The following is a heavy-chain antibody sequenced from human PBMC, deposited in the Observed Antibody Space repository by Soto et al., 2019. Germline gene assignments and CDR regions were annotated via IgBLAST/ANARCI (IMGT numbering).Heavy chain of an antibody. V-gene: IGHV3-30*18. CDR1: GFTLRTSG. CDR2: ISHDGSNQ. CDR3: AKDSSAAFDY. D-gene: IGHD6-25*01. Sequence: QVQLVESGGGVVQPGGSLRLSCVASGFTLRTSGMHWVRQAPSKGLEWVAVISHDGSNQFYAESVKGRFTISRDNSKNMLYLQMNSLRADDSAAYFCAKDSSAAFDYWGQGTVVTVSS. J-gene: IGHJ4*02.